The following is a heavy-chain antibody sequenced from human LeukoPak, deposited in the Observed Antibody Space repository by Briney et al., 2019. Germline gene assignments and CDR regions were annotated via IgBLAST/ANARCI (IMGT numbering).Heavy chain of an antibody. CDR3: AELGSTMNGGV. J-gene: IGHJ6*04. V-gene: IGHV3-48*03. Sequence: GGSLRPSGAVFGFTFSSYEMNWVRQAPGKGREWVSYISSSGSTIYYADSVKGRFTISRDNAKNPLYLQMNSLRAEDPPVYVCAELGSTMNGGVWGKGTLVTVSS. D-gene: IGHD3-10*02. CDR1: GFTFSSYE. CDR2: ISSSGSTI.